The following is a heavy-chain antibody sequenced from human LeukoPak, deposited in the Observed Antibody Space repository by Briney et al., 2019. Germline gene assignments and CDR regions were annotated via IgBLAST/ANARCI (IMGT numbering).Heavy chain of an antibody. J-gene: IGHJ4*02. D-gene: IGHD2-15*01. CDR2: IYYSGST. CDR3: AREGYCSGGSCYRGNIDY. Sequence: SETLSLTCTVSGGSISNYYLSWIRQPPGKGLEWIGYIYYSGSTNYNPSLKSRVTISIDTSKNQFSLKLTSVTAADTAVYYCAREGYCSGGSCYRGNIDYWGQGTLVTVSS. V-gene: IGHV4-59*01. CDR1: GGSISNYY.